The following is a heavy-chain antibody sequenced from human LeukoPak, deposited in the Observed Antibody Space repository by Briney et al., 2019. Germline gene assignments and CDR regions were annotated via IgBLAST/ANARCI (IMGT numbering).Heavy chain of an antibody. V-gene: IGHV3-21*01. CDR2: ISSSSSYI. D-gene: IGHD2-15*01. CDR3: ARVRSELADWGYYYHHCMDV. J-gene: IGHJ6*03. CDR1: GFTFSSYS. Sequence: GGSLRLSCAASGFTFSSYSMNWVRQAPGKGLEWVSSISSSSSYIYYADAVKGRFTISRDNAENSLYLQMNSLRAEDTAVYYCARVRSELADWGYYYHHCMDVWGKGTTVTVSS.